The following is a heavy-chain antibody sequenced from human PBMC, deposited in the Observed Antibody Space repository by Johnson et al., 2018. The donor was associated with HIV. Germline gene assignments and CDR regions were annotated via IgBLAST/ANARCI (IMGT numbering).Heavy chain of an antibody. J-gene: IGHJ3*02. CDR2: IKRKVDGETT. Sequence: VQLVESGGGLVTPGGSLRLSCAASGFTFSNAWMSWVRQAPGKGLEWIGRIKRKVDGETTDYAAPVEGRFTISRDNAKNSLYLQMNSLRAEDTALYYCAKDLLSSTLAPFDIWGQGTLVTVSS. CDR1: GFTFSNAW. CDR3: AKDLLSSTLAPFDI. D-gene: IGHD6-13*01. V-gene: IGHV3-15*05.